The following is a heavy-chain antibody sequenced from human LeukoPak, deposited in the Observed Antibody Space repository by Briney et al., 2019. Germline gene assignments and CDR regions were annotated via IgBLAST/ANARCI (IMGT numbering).Heavy chain of an antibody. D-gene: IGHD3-3*01. V-gene: IGHV3-11*04. CDR1: GFTFSDYY. CDR2: ISSSGGTI. Sequence: GGSLRLSCAASGFTFSDYYMSWIRQAPGKGLEWVSYISSSGGTIYYADSVKGRFTISRDNAKNSLYLQMNSLRAEDTAVYYCARASSRTVLRFLEWLLDYWGQGTLVTVSS. CDR3: ARASSRTVLRFLEWLLDY. J-gene: IGHJ4*02.